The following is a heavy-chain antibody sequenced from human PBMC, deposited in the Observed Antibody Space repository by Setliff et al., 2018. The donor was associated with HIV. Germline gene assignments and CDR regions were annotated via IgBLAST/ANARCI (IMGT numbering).Heavy chain of an antibody. CDR3: ARVSCSSWYSIPRYYYYSMNV. D-gene: IGHD6-13*01. CDR2: IQRSGRI. Sequence: PSETLSLTCAVYGGSFGGYCWSWIRQPPGKGLEWIGEIQRSGRINYNPSLRSRVTTSVDTSKNQFSLRLRSGTAADTAVYYCARVSCSSWYSIPRYYYYSMNVWGNGTTVTVSS. V-gene: IGHV4-34*01. CDR1: GGSFGGYC. J-gene: IGHJ6*03.